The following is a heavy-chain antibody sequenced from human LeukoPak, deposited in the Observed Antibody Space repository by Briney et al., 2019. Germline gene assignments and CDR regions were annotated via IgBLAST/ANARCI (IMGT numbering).Heavy chain of an antibody. CDR3: ARHRIPAALASAFDY. V-gene: IGHV4-39*01. Sequence: PSETLSLTCTVSGGSISSSSYYWDWIRQPPGKVLDWIGVIYYSGNTNYNPSLKSLVTISVDTSKNQFSLKLSSVTAAETAVYYCARHRIPAALASAFDYWGQGTLVTVSS. D-gene: IGHD2-2*01. CDR2: IYYSGNT. J-gene: IGHJ4*02. CDR1: GGSISSSSYY.